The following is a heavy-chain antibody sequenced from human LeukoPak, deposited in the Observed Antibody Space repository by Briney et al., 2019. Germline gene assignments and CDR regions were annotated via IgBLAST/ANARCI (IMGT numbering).Heavy chain of an antibody. J-gene: IGHJ5*02. CDR1: GYTFTGYY. D-gene: IGHD1-1*01. V-gene: IGHV1-18*04. CDR3: ATDLQNYNWFDP. CDR2: ISAYNGNT. Sequence: GASVKVSCKASGYTFTGYYMHWVRQAPGQGLEWMGWISAYNGNTNYAQKFQGRVTMTEDTSTDTAYMELSSLRSEDTAVYYCATDLQNYNWFDPWGQGTLVTVSS.